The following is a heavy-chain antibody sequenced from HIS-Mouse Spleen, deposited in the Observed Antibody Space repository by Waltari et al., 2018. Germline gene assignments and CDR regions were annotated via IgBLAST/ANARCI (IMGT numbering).Heavy chain of an antibody. D-gene: IGHD6-13*01. CDR1: GGSISSSRYY. CDR2: IYYSGTT. V-gene: IGHV4-39*07. Sequence: QLQLQESGPGLVKPSETLSLTCTVSGGSISSSRYYWGWIRQPPGKGVEWIGRIYYSGTTYYNPALKSRVTISVDTSKNQFSLKLSSVTAADTAVYYCAREIPYSSSWYDWYFDLWGRGTLVTVSS. J-gene: IGHJ2*01. CDR3: AREIPYSSSWYDWYFDL.